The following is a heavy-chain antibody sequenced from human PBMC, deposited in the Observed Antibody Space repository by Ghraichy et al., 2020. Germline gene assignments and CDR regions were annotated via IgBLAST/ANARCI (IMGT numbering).Heavy chain of an antibody. CDR2: ISYSGST. Sequence: SETLSLTCTVSGGSISSYYWSWIRQPPGKGLEWIGYISYSGSTNYNPSLKGRVTISVDTSKNQFSLKLSSVTAADTAVYYCARLPPGTKPPFDYWGQGTLVTVSS. J-gene: IGHJ4*02. V-gene: IGHV4-59*08. CDR1: GGSISSYY. CDR3: ARLPPGTKPPFDY. D-gene: IGHD2-8*01.